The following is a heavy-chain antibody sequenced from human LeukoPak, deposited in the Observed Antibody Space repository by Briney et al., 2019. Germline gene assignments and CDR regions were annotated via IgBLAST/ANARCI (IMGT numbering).Heavy chain of an antibody. CDR2: INHSGST. Sequence: SETLSLTCAVYGGSFSGYYWSWIRQPPGKGLEWIGEINHSGSTNYNPSLKSRVTISVDTSKNQFSLKLSSVTAADTAVYYCARGGAVAATPVLDRYLDYWGQGTLVTVSS. CDR1: GGSFSGYY. CDR3: ARGGAVAATPVLDRYLDY. D-gene: IGHD2-15*01. J-gene: IGHJ4*02. V-gene: IGHV4-34*01.